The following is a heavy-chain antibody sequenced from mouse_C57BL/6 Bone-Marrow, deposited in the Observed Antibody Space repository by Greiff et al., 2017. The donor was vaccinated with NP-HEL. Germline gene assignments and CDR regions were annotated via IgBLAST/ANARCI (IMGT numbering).Heavy chain of an antibody. CDR3: ARGHYGGYYAMDY. D-gene: IGHD1-1*02. CDR1: GFTFSSYA. J-gene: IGHJ4*01. CDR2: ISDGGSYT. Sequence: DVKLVESGGGLVKPGGSLKLSCAASGFTFSSYAMSWVRQTPEKRLEWVATISDGGSYTYYPDNVKGRFTISRDNAKNNLYLQMSHLKSEDTAMYYCARGHYGGYYAMDYWGQGTSVTVSS. V-gene: IGHV5-4*03.